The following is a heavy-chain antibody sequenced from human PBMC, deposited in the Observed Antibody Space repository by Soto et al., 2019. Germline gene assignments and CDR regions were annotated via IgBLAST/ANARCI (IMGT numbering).Heavy chain of an antibody. V-gene: IGHV3-30-3*01. CDR3: ARVGRLHYFDY. J-gene: IGHJ4*02. CDR1: GFTFSSYA. CDR2: ISDDGSNK. D-gene: IGHD4-17*01. Sequence: QVQLVESGGGVVQPGRSLGLSCAASGFTFSSYAMHWVRQAPGKGLEWVAVISDDGSNKYYADSVKGRFTISRDNSKNTLYLQMNRLRAEDTAVYYCARVGRLHYFDYWGQGTLVTVSS.